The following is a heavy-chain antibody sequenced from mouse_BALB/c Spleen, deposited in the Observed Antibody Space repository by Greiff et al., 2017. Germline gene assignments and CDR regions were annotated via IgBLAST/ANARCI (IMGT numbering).Heavy chain of an antibody. J-gene: IGHJ4*01. V-gene: IGHV1-63*02. CDR3: ARGEEYYYGSHAMDY. CDR1: GYTFTNYW. D-gene: IGHD1-1*01. Sequence: VQLQQSGAELVRPGTSVKISCKASGYTFTNYWLGWVKQRPGHGLEWIGDIYPGGGYTNYNEKFKGKATLTADTSSSTAYMQLSSLTSEDSAVYFCARGEEYYYGSHAMDYWGQGTSVTVSS. CDR2: IYPGGGYT.